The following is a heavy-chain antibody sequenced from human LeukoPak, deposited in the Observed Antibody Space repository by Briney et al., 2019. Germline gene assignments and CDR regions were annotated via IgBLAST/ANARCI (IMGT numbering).Heavy chain of an antibody. Sequence: SETLSLTCAVYGGSFSGYYWSWIRQPPGKGLEWIGEINHSGSTNYNPSLKSRVTISVDASKNQFSLKLSSVTAADTAVYYCARRVVATITGIDYWGQGTLVTVSS. CDR1: GGSFSGYY. D-gene: IGHD5-12*01. V-gene: IGHV4-34*01. J-gene: IGHJ4*02. CDR2: INHSGST. CDR3: ARRVVATITGIDY.